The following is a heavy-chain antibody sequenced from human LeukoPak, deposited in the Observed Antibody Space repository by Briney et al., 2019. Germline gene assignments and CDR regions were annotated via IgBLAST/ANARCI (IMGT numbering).Heavy chain of an antibody. D-gene: IGHD1-7*01. CDR3: ASPATGTTRGGYAFDI. Sequence: SETLSLTCAVYGGSLSGFYWSWIRQPPGNGLEWIGETSHSGSTSYNASLKSRVSISLDRSKNQFSLKLSSVTAADTAVYYCASPATGTTRGGYAFDIWGQGTMVTVSS. CDR2: TSHSGST. CDR1: GGSLSGFY. V-gene: IGHV4-34*01. J-gene: IGHJ3*02.